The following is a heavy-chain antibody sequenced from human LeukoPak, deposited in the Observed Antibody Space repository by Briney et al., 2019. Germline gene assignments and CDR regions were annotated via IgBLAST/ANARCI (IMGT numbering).Heavy chain of an antibody. D-gene: IGHD2-21*01. CDR2: INHSGST. CDR3: ARGRGSIFN. Sequence: SETLSLTCTVSGGSISSSSYYWGWIRQPPGKGLEWIGEINHSGSTNYNPSLKSRVTISVDTSKNQFSLKLSSVTAADTAVYYCARGRGSIFNWGQGTLVTVSS. V-gene: IGHV4-39*07. CDR1: GGSISSSSYY. J-gene: IGHJ4*02.